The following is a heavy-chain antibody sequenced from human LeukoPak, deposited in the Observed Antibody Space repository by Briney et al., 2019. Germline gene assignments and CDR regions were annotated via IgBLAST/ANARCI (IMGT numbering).Heavy chain of an antibody. CDR2: ISAYNGNT. Sequence: SVNVSFKSSVYTFTSYGISWVRQAPGQGLEWMGWISAYNGNTNYAQKLQGRVTMTTDTSTSTAYMELRSLRSDDTAVYYCAKDSSSWYGMDVWGQGTTVTVSS. J-gene: IGHJ6*02. CDR1: VYTFTSYG. CDR3: AKDSSSWYGMDV. V-gene: IGHV1-18*01. D-gene: IGHD6-13*01.